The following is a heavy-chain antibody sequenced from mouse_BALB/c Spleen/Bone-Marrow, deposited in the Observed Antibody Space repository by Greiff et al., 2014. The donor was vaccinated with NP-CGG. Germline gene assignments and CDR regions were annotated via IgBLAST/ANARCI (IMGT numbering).Heavy chain of an antibody. Sequence: QVQLQQSGAELMKPGASVKISCKATGYTFSSYWIEWVKQRPGHGLEWIGEILPGSGTTNYNEKFKGKAKFTADTSSNTAYMQFSSLTSEDSAVYYCARDYRYDYAMDYWGQGISVTVSS. CDR2: ILPGSGTT. D-gene: IGHD2-14*01. CDR3: ARDYRYDYAMDY. CDR1: GYTFSSYW. V-gene: IGHV1-9*01. J-gene: IGHJ4*01.